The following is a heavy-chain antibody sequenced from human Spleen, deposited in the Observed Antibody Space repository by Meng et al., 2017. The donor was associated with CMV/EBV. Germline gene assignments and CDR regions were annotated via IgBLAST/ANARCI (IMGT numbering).Heavy chain of an antibody. D-gene: IGHD1-26*01. CDR2: ISGSGDTI. CDR3: ATQGVDY. Sequence: SLRLSCAASGFTFSSYAIHWVRQAPGKGLEWVSSISGSGDTIYYADSVKGRFTISRDNSKNTLYLQMNSLRDEDTAVYYCATQGVDYWGQGTLVTVSS. CDR1: GFTFSSYA. V-gene: IGHV3-23*01. J-gene: IGHJ4*02.